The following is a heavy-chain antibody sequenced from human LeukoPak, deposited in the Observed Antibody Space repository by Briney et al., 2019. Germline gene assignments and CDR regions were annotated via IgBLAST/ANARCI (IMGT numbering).Heavy chain of an antibody. CDR2: IYTSGST. V-gene: IGHV4-4*07. CDR3: ARSGSLSYFYYYMDV. D-gene: IGHD1-1*01. Sequence: SETLSLTCTVSGGSISSYYWSWIRQPAGKGLEWIGRIYTSGSTNYNPSLNTRVSISVDTSNNQFSLMLSSVTAADTAVYYCARSGSLSYFYYYMDVWGKGTTVTVSS. J-gene: IGHJ6*03. CDR1: GGSISSYY.